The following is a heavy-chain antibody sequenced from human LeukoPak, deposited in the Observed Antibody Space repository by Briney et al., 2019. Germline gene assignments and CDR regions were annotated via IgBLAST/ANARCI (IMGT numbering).Heavy chain of an antibody. CDR2: ISGSGGST. CDR3: AKDVFELYDIYDH. CDR1: GFTFSNYA. V-gene: IGHV3-23*01. J-gene: IGHJ4*02. Sequence: GGSLRLSCTASGFTFSNYAMSWVRQAPGKGLEWVSAISGSGGSTFNADSVKGRFTISRDNSKNTLYLQMNSLRAEDTAVYYCAKDVFELYDIYDHWGQGTLVTVSS. D-gene: IGHD3-9*01.